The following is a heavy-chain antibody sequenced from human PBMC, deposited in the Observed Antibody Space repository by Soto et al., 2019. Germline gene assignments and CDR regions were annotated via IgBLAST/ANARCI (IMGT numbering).Heavy chain of an antibody. Sequence: KPGGSLRLSCPASGFTFNNAWMSWVRQAPGKGLEWVGRIKSKSDGGTTDYAASEKERFTHSRDDSKNTLYLQMNSLKTGDTDVYYCTTREENYDFWSGYPYYYFYGMDVWGQGTTVTVSS. CDR2: IKSKSDGGTT. V-gene: IGHV3-15*01. CDR3: TTREENYDFWSGYPYYYFYGMDV. J-gene: IGHJ6*02. CDR1: GFTFNNAW. D-gene: IGHD3-3*01.